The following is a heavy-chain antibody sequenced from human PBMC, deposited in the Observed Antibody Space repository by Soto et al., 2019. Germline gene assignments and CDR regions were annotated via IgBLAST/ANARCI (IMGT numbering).Heavy chain of an antibody. Sequence: TLSLTCPVSGCSISSSRYYWCWIRQHPGKGLEWIGEIYYSGNTYYNPSLKSRVTISVDTSKNQFSLKLSSVTAADTAVYYCARPYYYGSGSPDAFDIWGQGTMVTVSS. CDR3: ARPYYYGSGSPDAFDI. V-gene: IGHV4-31*03. J-gene: IGHJ3*02. CDR1: GCSISSSRYY. D-gene: IGHD3-10*01. CDR2: IYYSGNT.